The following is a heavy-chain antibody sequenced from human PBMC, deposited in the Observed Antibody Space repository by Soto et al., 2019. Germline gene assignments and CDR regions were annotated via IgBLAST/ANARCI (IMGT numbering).Heavy chain of an antibody. D-gene: IGHD6-19*01. Sequence: EVQLVESGGGLVKPGGSLRLSCAASGFTFTNAWMNWVRQAPGKGLEWVGRIKRKTDGGTTDYAAPVKGRFTISREDYKNTVDLQRGGLEIEYTDVYDGATDEHSSGWGWWAYWVQGILVTVSS. J-gene: IGHJ4*02. CDR1: GFTFTNAW. CDR3: ATDEHSSGWGWWAY. CDR2: IKRKTDGGTT. V-gene: IGHV3-15*07.